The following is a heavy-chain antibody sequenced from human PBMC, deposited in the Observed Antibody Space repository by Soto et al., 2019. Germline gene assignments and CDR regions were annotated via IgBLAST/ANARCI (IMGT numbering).Heavy chain of an antibody. CDR2: ITWNGGST. Sequence: EVQLVESGGGVVRPGGSLRLSRAASGFTFDDYGMSWVRQVPGKGLEWVSGITWNGGSTGYADSVKGRFTISRDNAKNSLFLQMNSLRAEDTALYHCARVSTEYFDILTGYLDYWGQGVPVTVSS. J-gene: IGHJ4*02. CDR1: GFTFDDYG. V-gene: IGHV3-20*01. CDR3: ARVSTEYFDILTGYLDY. D-gene: IGHD3-9*01.